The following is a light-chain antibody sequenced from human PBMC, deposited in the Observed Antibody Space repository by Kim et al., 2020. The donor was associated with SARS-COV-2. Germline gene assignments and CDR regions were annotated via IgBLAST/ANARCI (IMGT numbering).Light chain of an antibody. CDR2: GAT. Sequence: EIVMTQSPATLSVSPGERATLSCMASQSVSSDLAWYQQKPGQAPRLLIYGATTRATGIPARFRGSGSGTEFTLTINSLQSEDFAVYYCQHYTNWRWTFGQGTKVDIK. CDR3: QHYTNWRWT. V-gene: IGKV3-15*01. CDR1: QSVSSD. J-gene: IGKJ1*01.